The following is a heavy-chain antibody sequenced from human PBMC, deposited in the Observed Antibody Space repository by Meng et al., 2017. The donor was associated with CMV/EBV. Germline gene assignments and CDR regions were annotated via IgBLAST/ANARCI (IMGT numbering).Heavy chain of an antibody. CDR2: IKSKTDGGTT. J-gene: IGHJ4*02. D-gene: IGHD3-3*01. V-gene: IGHV3-15*01. CDR1: GFTLSNAW. Sequence: GGSLRLSWAASGFTLSNAWMSWVRQAPGTGREWVGRIKSKTDGGTTDYAAPVKGRFTISRDDSKNTLYLQMNSLQTEDTAVYYCTTVYRYYDFWSGIDYWGQGTLVTVSS. CDR3: TTVYRYYDFWSGIDY.